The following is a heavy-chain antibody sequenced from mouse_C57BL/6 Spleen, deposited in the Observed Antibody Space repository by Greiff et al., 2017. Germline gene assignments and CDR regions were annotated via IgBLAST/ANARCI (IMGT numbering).Heavy chain of an antibody. Sequence: VQLQQSVAELVRPGASVKLSCTASGFNIKHTYMHWVKQRPEQGLEWIGRIDPANGNTKYAPKFQGKATITADTASNTAFLQISSLTSEDTAIYYCARGSIPPFDYWGQGTTLTVSS. J-gene: IGHJ2*01. CDR3: ARGSIPPFDY. CDR1: GFNIKHTY. CDR2: IDPANGNT. V-gene: IGHV14-3*01. D-gene: IGHD2-10*02.